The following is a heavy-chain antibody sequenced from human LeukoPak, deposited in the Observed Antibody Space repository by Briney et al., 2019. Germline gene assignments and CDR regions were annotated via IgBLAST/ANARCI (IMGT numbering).Heavy chain of an antibody. J-gene: IGHJ4*02. D-gene: IGHD6-13*01. V-gene: IGHV3-23*01. Sequence: GGSLRLSCAASGFTFSSYAMSWVRQAPGKGLEWVSAISGSGGSTYYADSVKGRFTISRDNSKNTLYLQMNSLRAEDTAVYYCARESYPRITTAADGSDYWGQGTLVTVSS. CDR1: GFTFSSYA. CDR3: ARESYPRITTAADGSDY. CDR2: ISGSGGST.